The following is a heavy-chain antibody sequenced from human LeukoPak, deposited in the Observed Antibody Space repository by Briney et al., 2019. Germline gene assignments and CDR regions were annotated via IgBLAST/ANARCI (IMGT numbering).Heavy chain of an antibody. CDR2: ISYDGSNK. Sequence: GGSLRLSCAASGFNSSNYWMRWVRQAPGKGLEWVAVISYDGSNKYYADSVKGRFTISRDNSKNTLYLQMNSLRAEDTAVYYCARDGGSLWFGELLFHYYYYYGMDVWGQGTTVTVSS. D-gene: IGHD3-10*01. CDR1: GFNSSNYW. V-gene: IGHV3-30-3*01. CDR3: ARDGGSLWFGELLFHYYYYYGMDV. J-gene: IGHJ6*02.